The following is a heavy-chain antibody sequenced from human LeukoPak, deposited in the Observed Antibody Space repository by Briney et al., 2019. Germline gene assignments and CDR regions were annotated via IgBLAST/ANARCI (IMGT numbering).Heavy chain of an antibody. CDR3: ARDLSEKYSIDY. CDR1: GFTFSSYA. J-gene: IGHJ4*02. V-gene: IGHV3-23*01. Sequence: GSLRLSCAASGFTFSSYAMSWVRPAPGKGLEWVSAISGSGGSTYYANSVKGRLTISRDNSKNMLSLQMNSLRAEDTAIYYCARDLSEKYSIDYWGQGTLVTVSS. D-gene: IGHD2-15*01. CDR2: ISGSGGST.